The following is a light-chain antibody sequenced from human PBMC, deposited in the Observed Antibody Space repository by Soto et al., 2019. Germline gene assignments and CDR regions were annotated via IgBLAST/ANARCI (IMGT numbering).Light chain of an antibody. CDR2: TAS. CDR3: QHRHSYPIT. J-gene: IGKJ5*01. Sequence: DIQLTQSPSFVSASVGDRVTITCRASQGISSYLAWYQQKPGKAPKLLIHTASTLQSGVPSRFSGSGSGTEFTLTISSLQPEDCATYYCQHRHSYPITFGQGTRLEIK. CDR1: QGISSY. V-gene: IGKV1-9*01.